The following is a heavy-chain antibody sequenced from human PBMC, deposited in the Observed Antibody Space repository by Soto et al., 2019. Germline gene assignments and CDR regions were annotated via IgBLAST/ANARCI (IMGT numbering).Heavy chain of an antibody. D-gene: IGHD3-10*01. CDR2: IYHSGTT. CDR1: GGSVSSGDFS. J-gene: IGHJ3*01. Sequence: QLRLQESGSGLLKPSQTLSLTCAVSGGSVSSGDFSWCWIRRPPGKGLEWVGYIYHSGTTYYHPSLKRRLTISLDRSNNQFSLKLASVTAADSAVYFCARSRSWDGLDFWGQGALVTVS. CDR3: ARSRSWDGLDF. V-gene: IGHV4-30-2*01.